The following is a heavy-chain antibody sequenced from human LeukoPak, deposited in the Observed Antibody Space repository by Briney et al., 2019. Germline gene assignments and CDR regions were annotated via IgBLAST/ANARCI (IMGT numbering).Heavy chain of an antibody. Sequence: SETLSLTCAVYVGSFSGYYWSWIRQPPWKGREWIGEINHSGSTNYNPSLKSRVTISVDTSKNQFSLKLSSVTAADTAVYYCARGLSGGNSSDCTPFDYWGQGTLVTVSS. D-gene: IGHD6-19*01. CDR2: INHSGST. J-gene: IGHJ4*02. CDR1: VGSFSGYY. V-gene: IGHV4-34*01. CDR3: ARGLSGGNSSDCTPFDY.